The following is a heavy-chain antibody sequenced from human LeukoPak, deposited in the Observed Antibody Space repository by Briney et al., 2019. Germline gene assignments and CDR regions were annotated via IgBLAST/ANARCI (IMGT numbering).Heavy chain of an antibody. CDR2: INHSGST. V-gene: IGHV4-34*01. CDR3: ARGPYCSGGSCYRNWFDP. D-gene: IGHD2-15*01. Sequence: SETLSPTCAVYGGSFSGYYWSWIRQPPGKGLEWIGEINHSGSTNYNPSLKSRVTISVDTSKNQFSLKLSSVTAADTAVYYCARGPYCSGGSCYRNWFDPWGQGTLVTVSS. CDR1: GGSFSGYY. J-gene: IGHJ5*02.